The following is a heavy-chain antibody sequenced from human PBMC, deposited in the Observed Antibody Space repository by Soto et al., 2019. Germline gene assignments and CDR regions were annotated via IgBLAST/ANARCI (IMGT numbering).Heavy chain of an antibody. CDR3: ARANYFDY. V-gene: IGHV4-59*08. Sequence: QVQLQESGPGLVKPSETLSLTCTVSGGSISNYYWSWLRQPPGKRLEWIGYIYYSGSTNYNPSLKSRVTMSVDTSKNQFSLKLNFVTAADTAVYYCARANYFDYWGQGALVIVSS. J-gene: IGHJ4*02. CDR2: IYYSGST. CDR1: GGSISNYY.